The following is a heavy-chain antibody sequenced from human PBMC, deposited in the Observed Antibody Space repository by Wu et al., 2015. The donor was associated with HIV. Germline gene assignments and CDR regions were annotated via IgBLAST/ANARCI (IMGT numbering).Heavy chain of an antibody. D-gene: IGHD2-2*03. Sequence: QVQLVQSGAEVKEPGASVKVSCKASGYTFTGYYMHWVRQAPGQGLEWMGWINPKSGGTNYAQKFQGRVTMTRDTSITTAYMELSRLRSDDTAIYYCARGGGYSYDYYMDVWGKGTTVTVSS. CDR2: INPKSGGT. V-gene: IGHV1-2*02. CDR1: GYTFTGYY. CDR3: ARGGGYSYDYYMDV. J-gene: IGHJ6*03.